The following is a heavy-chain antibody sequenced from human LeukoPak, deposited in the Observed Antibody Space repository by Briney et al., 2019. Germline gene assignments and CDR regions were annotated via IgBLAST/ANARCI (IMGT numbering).Heavy chain of an antibody. CDR3: ATYSGSSGASDY. CDR1: GFTFSSYW. V-gene: IGHV3-7*01. Sequence: GGSLRLSCAASGFTFSSYWMSWVRQARGKGRVGVASIKPDGSDKNYVDSVKGRFTISRDNAKNSLYLQVNSPRAEDTAVYYCATYSGSSGASDYWGQGTLVTVSS. D-gene: IGHD5-12*01. J-gene: IGHJ4*02. CDR2: IKPDGSDK.